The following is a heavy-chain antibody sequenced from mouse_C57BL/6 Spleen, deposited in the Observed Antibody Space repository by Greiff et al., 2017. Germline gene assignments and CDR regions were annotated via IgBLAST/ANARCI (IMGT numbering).Heavy chain of an antibody. CDR2: ISSGSSTI. CDR3: ARLSGSSPYYAMDY. V-gene: IGHV5-17*01. CDR1: GFTFSDYG. Sequence: EVKLVESGGGLVKPGGSLKLSCAASGFTFSDYGMHWVRQAPEKGLEWVAYISSGSSTIYYAETVKGRFTISRDNAKDTLFLQMTSLRSEDTAMYYCARLSGSSPYYAMDYWGQGTSVTVSA. D-gene: IGHD1-1*01. J-gene: IGHJ4*01.